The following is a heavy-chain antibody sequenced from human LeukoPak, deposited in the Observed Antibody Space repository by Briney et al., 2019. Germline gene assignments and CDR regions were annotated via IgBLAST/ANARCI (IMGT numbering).Heavy chain of an antibody. J-gene: IGHJ4*02. V-gene: IGHV1-18*01. CDR1: GYTFTSYG. CDR2: ISSYNGNT. CDR3: ARHTLYGSGSYYVYYFDY. Sequence: ASVKVSCKASGYTFTSYGISWVRQAPGQGLEWMGWISSYNGNTNYAQKLQGRVTMTTDTSTSAAYMELRSLRSDDTAVYYCARHTLYGSGSYYVYYFDYWGQGTLVTVSS. D-gene: IGHD3-10*01.